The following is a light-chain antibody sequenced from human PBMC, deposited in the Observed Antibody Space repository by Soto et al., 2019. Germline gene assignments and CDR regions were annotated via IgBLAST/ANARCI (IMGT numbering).Light chain of an antibody. CDR2: TLS. CDR1: QSLLDSDDGNTY. CDR3: MERIEFPIS. V-gene: IGKV2-40*01. J-gene: IGKJ5*01. Sequence: VDMTRAPRSLSVTHLGRRCISRKNSQSLLDSDDGNTYVDWYLQRPGQSPQLLIYTLSSRASGVPDRFSGSGPRTDFKLRMRRVDAGDVGVYYCMERIEFPISFDQGTRLEI.